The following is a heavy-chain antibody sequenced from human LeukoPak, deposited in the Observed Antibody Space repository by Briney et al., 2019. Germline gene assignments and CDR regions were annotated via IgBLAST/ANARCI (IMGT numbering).Heavy chain of an antibody. CDR3: AKTSGYRRFDP. Sequence: TGGSLRLSCAASGFTFSDYYMSWIRQAPGKGLEWVSAISGSGGSTYFADSVKGRFTISRDNSKNTLYLQMNSLRAEDTAVYYCAKTSGYRRFDPWGQGTLVTVSS. V-gene: IGHV3-23*01. CDR1: GFTFSDYY. D-gene: IGHD5-12*01. CDR2: ISGSGGST. J-gene: IGHJ5*02.